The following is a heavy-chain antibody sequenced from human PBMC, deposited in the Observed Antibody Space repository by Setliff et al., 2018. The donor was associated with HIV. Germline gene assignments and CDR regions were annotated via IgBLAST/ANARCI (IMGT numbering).Heavy chain of an antibody. CDR1: GDGISSWQ. CDR3: ARGESSTWDLAEHFQH. V-gene: IGHV4-59*12. Sequence: KPSETLSLTCTVSGDGISSWQWSWIRQHPGKALEWIGYAYYSGTTYLNPSLKSRITISVDTSKNQFSLKLGFVTTADTAVYHCARGESSTWDLAEHFQHWGHGTLVTVS. D-gene: IGHD2-2*01. J-gene: IGHJ1*01. CDR2: AYYSGTT.